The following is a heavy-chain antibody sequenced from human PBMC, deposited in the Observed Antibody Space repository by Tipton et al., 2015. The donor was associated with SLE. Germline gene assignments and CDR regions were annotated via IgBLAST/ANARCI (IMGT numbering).Heavy chain of an antibody. CDR1: GGSISSYY. CDR2: FHISGNT. J-gene: IGHJ3*02. D-gene: IGHD6-13*01. CDR3: ARDRLWRYSTSSDAFDI. V-gene: IGHV4-4*07. Sequence: TLSLTCTVSGGSISSYYWSWIRQPAGKGIGRIGRFHISGNTNYNPSLKRRVTMSVDTSKTQFSLRLTSVTAADTTVYYCARDRLWRYSTSSDAFDIWGQGTMVTVSS.